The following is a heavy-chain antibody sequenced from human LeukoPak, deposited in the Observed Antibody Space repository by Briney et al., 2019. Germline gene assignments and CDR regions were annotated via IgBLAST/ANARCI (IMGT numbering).Heavy chain of an antibody. J-gene: IGHJ4*02. CDR1: GFTFSSYW. D-gene: IGHD3-3*01. CDR3: ARDQYDTWSRRGNFDS. V-gene: IGHV3-74*01. CDR2: IDRDGSRI. Sequence: GGSLRLSCAVSGFTFSSYWMHWVRQAPGKGLVWVSRIDRDGSRINYADSVKGRFTISRDNTKNSLYLQMNSLRVEDTAVFYCARDQYDTWSRRGNFDSWGQGTLVIVSS.